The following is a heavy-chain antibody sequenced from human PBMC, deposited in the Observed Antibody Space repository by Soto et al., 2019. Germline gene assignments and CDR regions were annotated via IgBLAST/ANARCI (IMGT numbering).Heavy chain of an antibody. D-gene: IGHD3-16*01. CDR1: GFTFSSYG. CDR3: AKPLAYNRGIRYYYYGMDV. Sequence: GGSLRLSCAASGFTFSSYGMHWVRQAPGKGLEWVAVISYDGSNKYYADSVKGRFTISRDNSKNTLYLQMNSLRAEDTAVYYCAKPLAYNRGIRYYYYGMDVWGQGTTVTVSS. V-gene: IGHV3-30*18. J-gene: IGHJ6*02. CDR2: ISYDGSNK.